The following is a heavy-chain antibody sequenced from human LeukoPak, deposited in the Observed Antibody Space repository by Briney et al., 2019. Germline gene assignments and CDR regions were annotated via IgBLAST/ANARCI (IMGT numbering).Heavy chain of an antibody. Sequence: ASVKVSCKASGYTFTGYYMHWARQAPGQGLEWMGWINPNSGGTNYAQKFQGRVTMTRDTSISTAYMELSRLRSDDTAVYYCARDGTYCSSTSCYTNFDYWGQGTLVTVSS. CDR3: ARDGTYCSSTSCYTNFDY. J-gene: IGHJ4*02. D-gene: IGHD2-2*02. CDR2: INPNSGGT. V-gene: IGHV1-2*02. CDR1: GYTFTGYY.